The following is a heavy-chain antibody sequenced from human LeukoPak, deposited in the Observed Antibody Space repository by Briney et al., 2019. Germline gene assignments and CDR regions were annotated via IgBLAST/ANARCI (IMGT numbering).Heavy chain of an antibody. CDR2: ISGSGGST. Sequence: PGGSLRLSCAASGFTFSSYAMSWVRQAPGKGLEWVSTISGSGGSTYYADSVKGRFTISRDKSKNTLYLQMNSLRAEDTAVYCCAETRGRFDYWGQGTLVTVSS. CDR3: AETRGRFDY. V-gene: IGHV3-23*01. D-gene: IGHD3-16*01. CDR1: GFTFSSYA. J-gene: IGHJ4*02.